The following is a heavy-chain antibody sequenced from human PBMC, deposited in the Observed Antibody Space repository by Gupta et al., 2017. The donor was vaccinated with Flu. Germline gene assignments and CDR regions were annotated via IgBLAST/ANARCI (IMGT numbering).Heavy chain of an antibody. CDR2: INHSGST. V-gene: IGHV4-34*01. Sequence: SDYYWSWIRQPPGKGLEGIGEINHSGSTNYNPALKSRVTISVDTSKNQFSLKLSSVTAADTAVYYCAREGTTMATYYFDYGGQGTLVTVSS. CDR3: AREGTTMATYYFDY. D-gene: IGHD5-18*01. J-gene: IGHJ4*02. CDR1: SDYY.